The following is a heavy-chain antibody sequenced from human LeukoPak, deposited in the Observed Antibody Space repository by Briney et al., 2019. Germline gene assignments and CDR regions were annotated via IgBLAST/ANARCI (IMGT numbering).Heavy chain of an antibody. CDR1: GGSFSTHY. CDR3: ARGDGIYSYGLDY. D-gene: IGHD3-16*01. V-gene: IGHV4-59*11. CDR2: VFYSGIT. J-gene: IGHJ4*02. Sequence: SETLSLTCTVSGGSFSTHYWNWVRQPPGKGLEWIGSVFYSGITNYNPSLKSRLTISLDTSKNQFSLKLSSVTAADAAVYYCARGDGIYSYGLDYWGQGILVTVSS.